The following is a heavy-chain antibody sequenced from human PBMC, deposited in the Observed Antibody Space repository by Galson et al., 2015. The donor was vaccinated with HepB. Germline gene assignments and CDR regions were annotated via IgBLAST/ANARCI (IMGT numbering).Heavy chain of an antibody. V-gene: IGHV3-23*01. J-gene: IGHJ4*02. CDR3: FRGTTAPDY. CDR2: ISRGGDTS. D-gene: IGHD2/OR15-2a*01. Sequence: LRLSCAACGFTFTSYGMSWARQAPGKGLECVSAISRGGDTSDYADSVKGRFTVSRDGSTNTLYLQMNGLRADETAIYYCFRGTTAPDYWGQGNLVTVSS. CDR1: GFTFTSYG.